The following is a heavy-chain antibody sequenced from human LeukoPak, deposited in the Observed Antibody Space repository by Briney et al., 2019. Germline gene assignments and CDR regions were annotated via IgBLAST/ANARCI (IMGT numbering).Heavy chain of an antibody. CDR3: ARDRDSSSWYDLGYGYYYYYYGMDV. J-gene: IGHJ6*02. Sequence: PGGSLRLSCAASGFTFSSYGMHWVRQAPGKGLEWVAVIWYDGSNKYYADSVKGRFTISRDNSKNTLYLQMNSLRAEDTAVYYCARDRDSSSWYDLGYGYYYYYYGMDVWGQGTTVTVSS. CDR2: IWYDGSNK. D-gene: IGHD6-13*01. CDR1: GFTFSSYG. V-gene: IGHV3-33*08.